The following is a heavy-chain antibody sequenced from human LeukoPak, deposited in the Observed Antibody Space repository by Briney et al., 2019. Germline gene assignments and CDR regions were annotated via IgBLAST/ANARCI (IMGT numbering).Heavy chain of an antibody. J-gene: IGHJ4*02. V-gene: IGHV3-7*01. CDR1: GFIFTNYW. CDR3: AKSDLRAFIVVVPASSGLDY. CDR2: IKQDESEK. D-gene: IGHD2-2*01. Sequence: GGSLRLSCAPSGFIFTNYWMSWVRQAPGKRLEWVANIKQDESEKYYVDSVKGRFTISRDNAKSSLYLQMNSLRAEDTAVYYCAKSDLRAFIVVVPASSGLDYWGQGTLVTVSS.